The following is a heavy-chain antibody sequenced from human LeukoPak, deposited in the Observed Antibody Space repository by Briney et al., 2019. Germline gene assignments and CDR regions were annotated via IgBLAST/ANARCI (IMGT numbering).Heavy chain of an antibody. J-gene: IGHJ4*02. D-gene: IGHD1-26*01. V-gene: IGHV3-48*02. Sequence: PEGSLRLSCAASGFTFSNYNMNWVRQAPGKGLEWLSYISSTSNLIYYADSVKGRFTISRDNAKNSLYLQMNSLRDEDTAVYYCARAGVGARFEDYWGQGTLVTVSS. CDR1: GFTFSNYN. CDR3: ARAGVGARFEDY. CDR2: ISSTSNLI.